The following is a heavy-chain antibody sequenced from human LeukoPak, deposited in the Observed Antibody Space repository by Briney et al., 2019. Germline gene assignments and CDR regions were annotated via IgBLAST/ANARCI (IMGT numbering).Heavy chain of an antibody. CDR2: INHSGST. D-gene: IGHD3-22*01. V-gene: IGHV4-34*01. Sequence: PSETLSLTCAVYGGSFSDYYWSWIRQPPGKGLEWIGEINHSGSTNYNPSLKSRVTISVDTSKNQFSLKLSSVTAADTAVYYCARGLTTRYCSDSSAYSVYWGQGTLVTVSS. J-gene: IGHJ4*02. CDR3: ARGLTTRYCSDSSAYSVY. CDR1: GGSFSDYY.